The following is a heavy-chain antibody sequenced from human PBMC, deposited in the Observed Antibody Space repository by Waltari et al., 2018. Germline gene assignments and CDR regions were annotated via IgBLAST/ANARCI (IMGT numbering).Heavy chain of an antibody. CDR2: IYSVGST. J-gene: IGHJ6*02. CDR1: GFTVSSNY. Sequence: EVQLVESGGGLIQPGGSLRLSCAASGFTVSSNYMSWVRQAPGKGLEWVSVIYSVGSTYYADSVKGRFTISRDNSKNTLYLQMNSLRAEDTAVYYCARTIDTVLGGLGYYGMDVWGQGTTVTVSS. CDR3: ARTIDTVLGGLGYYGMDV. D-gene: IGHD3-16*01. V-gene: IGHV3-53*01.